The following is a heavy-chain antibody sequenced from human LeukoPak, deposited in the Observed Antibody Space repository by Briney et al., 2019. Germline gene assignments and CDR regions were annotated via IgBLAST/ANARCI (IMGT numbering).Heavy chain of an antibody. J-gene: IGHJ4*02. D-gene: IGHD5-18*01. V-gene: IGHV3-23*01. CDR3: AKGLGIQLWLRPFDY. Sequence: TGGSLRLSCAASGFTFSSYAMSWVRQAPGKGLEWVSAISGSGGSTYYADSVKGRFTISRDNSKNTLYLQMNSLRAEDTAVHYCAKGLGIQLWLRPFDYWGQGTLVTVSS. CDR1: GFTFSSYA. CDR2: ISGSGGST.